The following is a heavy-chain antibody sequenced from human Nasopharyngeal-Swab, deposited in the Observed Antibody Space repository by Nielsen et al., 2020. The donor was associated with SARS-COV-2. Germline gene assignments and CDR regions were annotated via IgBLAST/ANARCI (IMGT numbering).Heavy chain of an antibody. CDR1: GGSISSSSYY. CDR3: ATCIVAAGPFDP. V-gene: IGHV4-39*01. Sequence: SETLSLTCTVSGGSISSSSYYWGWIRQPPGKGLEWIGSIYYSGSTYYNPSLKSRVTISVDTSKNQFSLKLSSVTATDTAVYYCATCIVAAGPFDPWGQGTLVTVSS. D-gene: IGHD6-13*01. CDR2: IYYSGST. J-gene: IGHJ5*02.